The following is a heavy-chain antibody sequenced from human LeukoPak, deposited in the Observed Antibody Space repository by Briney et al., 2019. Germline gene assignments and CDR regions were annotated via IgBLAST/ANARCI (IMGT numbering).Heavy chain of an antibody. CDR1: GGSISTSSSY. CDR3: ARGLGYGSGSYYLGFDM. D-gene: IGHD3-10*01. V-gene: IGHV4-39*01. J-gene: IGHJ3*02. CDR2: IYYSGST. Sequence: SETLSLTCTVFGGSISTSSSYWGWIRQPPGKGLEWIGSIYYSGSTYYNPSLESRVTISVDTSENQFSLKLSSVSAADTAVYYCARGLGYGSGSYYLGFDMWGQGTMVTVSS.